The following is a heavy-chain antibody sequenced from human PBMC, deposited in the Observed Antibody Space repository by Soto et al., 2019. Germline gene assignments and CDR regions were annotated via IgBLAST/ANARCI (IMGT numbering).Heavy chain of an antibody. D-gene: IGHD5-18*01. CDR1: GLIFTGYW. CDR2: IDPTDSYT. V-gene: IGHV5-10-1*01. Sequence: GESLKISCKGSGLIFTGYWISWVRQVPGKGLEWMGTIDPTDSYTKHSPSFQGHVTISADKSISTAYLQWSSLTASDTAMYYCARTYSYGPQDIWGQGTMVTVSS. CDR3: ARTYSYGPQDI. J-gene: IGHJ3*02.